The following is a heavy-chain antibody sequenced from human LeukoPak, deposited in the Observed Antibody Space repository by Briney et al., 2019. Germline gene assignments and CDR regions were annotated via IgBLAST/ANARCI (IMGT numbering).Heavy chain of an antibody. CDR3: ARVPRSGYYYHFDY. CDR1: GFTFSSNY. J-gene: IGHJ4*02. V-gene: IGHV3-53*01. CDR2: IYSGGNT. Sequence: GGSLRLSCAASGFTFSSNYMSWVRQAPGKGLEWVSVIYSGGNTYYADSVKGRFTISRDNSKNTLYLQMNSLRAEDTAVYYCARVPRSGYYYHFDYWGQGTLVTVSS. D-gene: IGHD3-22*01.